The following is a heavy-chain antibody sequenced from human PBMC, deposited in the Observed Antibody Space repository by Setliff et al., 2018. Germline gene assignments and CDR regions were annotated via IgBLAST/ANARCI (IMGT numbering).Heavy chain of an antibody. CDR2: INHSGST. CDR1: GGSFSGYY. J-gene: IGHJ4*02. D-gene: IGHD3-10*01. Sequence: PSETLSLTCAVYGGSFSGYYWSWIRQPPGKGLEWIGEINHSGSTNYNPSLKSRVTISVDTSKNQFSLKLSSVTAADTAVYYCAREKGVYTYYFDYWGQGTLVTVSS. CDR3: AREKGVYTYYFDY. V-gene: IGHV4-34*01.